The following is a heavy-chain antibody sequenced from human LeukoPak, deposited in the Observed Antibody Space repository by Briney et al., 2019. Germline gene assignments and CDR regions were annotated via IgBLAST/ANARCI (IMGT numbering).Heavy chain of an antibody. Sequence: SVKVSCKASGGTFSSYAISWVRQAPGQGLEWMGGIIPIFGTANYAQKFQGRVTITADESTSTAYMELSSRRSEDTAVYYCARSYSGYDEFYDYWGQGTLVTVSS. CDR1: GGTFSSYA. CDR2: IIPIFGTA. CDR3: ARSYSGYDEFYDY. D-gene: IGHD5-12*01. J-gene: IGHJ4*02. V-gene: IGHV1-69*13.